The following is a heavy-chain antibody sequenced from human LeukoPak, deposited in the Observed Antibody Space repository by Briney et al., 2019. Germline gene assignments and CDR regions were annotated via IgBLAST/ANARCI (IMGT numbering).Heavy chain of an antibody. V-gene: IGHV1-8*03. CDR2: MSPKSANT. J-gene: IGHJ4*02. Sequence: ASVKVSCKASGYTFTSYDINWVRQASGQGLEWMGWMSPKSANTGYAQKFQGRVTITRDTSISTAYMELSSLTSEDTAVYYCARTPPGGLIDYWGQGTLVTVSS. CDR1: GYTFTSYD. D-gene: IGHD3-10*01. CDR3: ARTPPGGLIDY.